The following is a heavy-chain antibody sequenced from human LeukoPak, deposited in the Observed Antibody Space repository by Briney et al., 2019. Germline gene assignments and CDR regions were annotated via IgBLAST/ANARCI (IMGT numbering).Heavy chain of an antibody. J-gene: IGHJ6*02. V-gene: IGHV1-18*04. CDR3: ARICGSSCREYYYYYYGMDV. D-gene: IGHD6-13*01. Sequence: ASVKVSCKAPGYTFTNYYMHWVRQAPGQGLEWMGWISAYNGNTNYAQKLQGRVTMTTDTSTSTAYMELRSLRSDDTAVYYCARICGSSCREYYYYYYGMDVWGQGTTVTVSS. CDR2: ISAYNGNT. CDR1: GYTFTNYY.